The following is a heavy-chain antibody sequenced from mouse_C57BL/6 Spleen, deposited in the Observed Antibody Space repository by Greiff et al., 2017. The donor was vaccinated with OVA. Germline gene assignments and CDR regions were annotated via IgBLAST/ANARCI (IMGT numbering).Heavy chain of an antibody. CDR2: ISYDGSN. J-gene: IGHJ2*01. CDR3: ARGRYYFDY. V-gene: IGHV3-6*01. CDR1: GYSITSGYY. Sequence: ESGPGLVKPSQSLSLTCSVTGYSITSGYYWNWIRQFPGNKLEWMGYISYDGSNNYNPSLKNRISITRDTAKNQFFLKLNSVTTEDTATYYCARGRYYFDYWGKGTTLTVSS.